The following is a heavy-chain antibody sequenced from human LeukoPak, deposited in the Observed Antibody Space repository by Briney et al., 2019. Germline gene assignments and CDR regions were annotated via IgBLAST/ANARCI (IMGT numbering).Heavy chain of an antibody. CDR1: GAHISNYY. V-gene: IGHV4-4*07. J-gene: IGHJ3*01. Sequence: PSETLSLTCTVSGAHISNYYWTWVRQSAARGLEWIGRLHASESTIYNPSLKSRVTMSIDTSKDQLSLTLTSVTAADSAVYYCATLSSGAAFDVWGQGTVVTVSS. D-gene: IGHD3-22*01. CDR3: ATLSSGAAFDV. CDR2: LHASEST.